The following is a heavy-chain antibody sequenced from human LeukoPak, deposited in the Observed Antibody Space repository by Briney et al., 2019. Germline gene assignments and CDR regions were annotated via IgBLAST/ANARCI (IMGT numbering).Heavy chain of an antibody. Sequence: ASETLSLTCTVSGGSISSYYWSWIRQPPGKGLEWIGYIYYSGSTNYNPSLKSRVTISVDTSKNQFSLKLSSVTAADTAVYYCARVGRYCSGGSCYSMSYRNYYYMDVWGKGTTVTVSS. CDR3: ARVGRYCSGGSCYSMSYRNYYYMDV. CDR2: IYYSGST. CDR1: GGSISSYY. J-gene: IGHJ6*03. D-gene: IGHD2-15*01. V-gene: IGHV4-59*01.